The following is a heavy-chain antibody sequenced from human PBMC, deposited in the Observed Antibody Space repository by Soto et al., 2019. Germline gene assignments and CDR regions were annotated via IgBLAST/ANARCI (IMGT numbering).Heavy chain of an antibody. J-gene: IGHJ4*02. CDR3: AKDPYYYDSRGYPRGYFDY. CDR1: GFTFSSYG. V-gene: IGHV3-30*18. CDR2: ISFDGNKK. Sequence: GGSLRLSCAASGFTFSSYGMHWVRQAPGKGLEWVAAISFDGNKKYYADSVKGRFTISRGKSKNTLYLQMNSLRAEDTAEYYCAKDPYYYDSRGYPRGYFDYWGQGTLVTVSS. D-gene: IGHD3-22*01.